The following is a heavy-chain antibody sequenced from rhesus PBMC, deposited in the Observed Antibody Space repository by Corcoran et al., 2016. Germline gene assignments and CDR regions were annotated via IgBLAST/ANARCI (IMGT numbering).Heavy chain of an antibody. CDR3: AKDIMGATPYYFDY. D-gene: IGHD1-44*02. V-gene: IGHV3S5*01. CDR1: GFSFRSSG. Sequence: EVQLVETGGGLVQPGGSLKLSCDASGFSFRSSGMSWVRQAPGKGLEWVSAINSGGGSTYYADSVKGRFTISRDNSKNTLSLQMNSLRAEDTAVYYCAKDIMGATPYYFDYWGQGVLVTVSS. J-gene: IGHJ4*01. CDR2: INSGGGST.